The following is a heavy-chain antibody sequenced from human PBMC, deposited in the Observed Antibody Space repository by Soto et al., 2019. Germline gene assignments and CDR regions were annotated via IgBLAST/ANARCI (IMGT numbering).Heavy chain of an antibody. V-gene: IGHV4-30-2*01. CDR3: ARAVAASGMDV. D-gene: IGHD2-15*01. CDR1: GGSISSGGYS. Sequence: SETLSLTCAVSGGSISSGGYSWSWIRQPPGKGLEWIGYIYHSGSTYYNPSLKRRVTISVDRSKNQFSLKLSSVTAADTAVYYCARAVAASGMDVWGQGTTVTVSS. J-gene: IGHJ6*02. CDR2: IYHSGST.